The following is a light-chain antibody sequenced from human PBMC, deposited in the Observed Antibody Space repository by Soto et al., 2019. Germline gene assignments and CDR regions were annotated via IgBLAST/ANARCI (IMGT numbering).Light chain of an antibody. CDR1: QSVSSSY. V-gene: IGKV3-20*01. Sequence: ESVLTQSPGTLSLSPGEKATLSCRASQSVSSSYLAWYQQKPGQAPRLLIYGASSRAIGIPDRFSGSGAGTDLTRSVSSLVLQDFGFYYCQLFVSSSWTFGQGTKVCIK. CDR3: QLFVSSSWT. CDR2: GAS. J-gene: IGKJ1*01.